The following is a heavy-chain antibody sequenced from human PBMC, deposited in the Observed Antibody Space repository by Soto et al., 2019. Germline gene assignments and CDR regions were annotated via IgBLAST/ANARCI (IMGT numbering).Heavy chain of an antibody. CDR3: ATYYYDSSGFRGSKTVFDY. Sequence: GGSLRLSCAASGFTFSSYAMHWVRQAPGKGLEWVAVISYDGSNKYYADSVKGRFTISRDNSKNTLYLQMNSLRAEDTAVYYCATYYYDSSGFRGSKTVFDYSGQGTLVTVSS. V-gene: IGHV3-30-3*01. J-gene: IGHJ4*02. D-gene: IGHD3-22*01. CDR2: ISYDGSNK. CDR1: GFTFSSYA.